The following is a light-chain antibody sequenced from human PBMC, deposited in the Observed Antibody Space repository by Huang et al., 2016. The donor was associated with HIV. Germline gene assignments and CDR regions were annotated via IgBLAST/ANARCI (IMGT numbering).Light chain of an antibody. J-gene: IGKJ4*01. CDR1: QCVSTN. Sequence: DIVMTQSPVTLSVSPGERATLSCRASQCVSTNFAWYQQKPGQAPRPLIYAASTRATGIPARFIGSGSGIDFTLTISSLQSEDFAVYYCQQYDNWPLTFGGGTKVDIK. CDR2: AAS. V-gene: IGKV3-15*01. CDR3: QQYDNWPLT.